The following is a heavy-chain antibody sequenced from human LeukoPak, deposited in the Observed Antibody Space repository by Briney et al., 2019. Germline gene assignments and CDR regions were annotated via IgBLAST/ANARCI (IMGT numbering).Heavy chain of an antibody. CDR1: GFTFDDYA. Sequence: GRSLRLSCAASGFTFDDYAMHWVRQAPGKGLEWVAGINKNSESMGYADSVKGRFTISRDNAKKSVYLQMNSLRAEDTAVYHCATGRSCATCYLPDYWGQGALVTVSS. D-gene: IGHD2-2*01. CDR2: INKNSESM. V-gene: IGHV3-9*01. J-gene: IGHJ4*02. CDR3: ATGRSCATCYLPDY.